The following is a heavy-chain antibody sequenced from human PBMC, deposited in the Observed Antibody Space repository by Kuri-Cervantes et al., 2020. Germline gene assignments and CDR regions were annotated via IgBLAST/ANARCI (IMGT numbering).Heavy chain of an antibody. CDR2: FDPEDGET. CDR3: ATIWRYSSSWYTNTLFWY. Sequence: ASVKVSCKVSGYTLTELSMHWVRQAPGKGLEWMGGFDPEDGETIYAQKFQGRVTMTEDTSTDTAYMELSSPRSEDTAVYYCATIWRYSSSWYTNTLFWYWGQGTLVTVSS. J-gene: IGHJ4*02. D-gene: IGHD6-13*01. V-gene: IGHV1-24*01. CDR1: GYTLTELS.